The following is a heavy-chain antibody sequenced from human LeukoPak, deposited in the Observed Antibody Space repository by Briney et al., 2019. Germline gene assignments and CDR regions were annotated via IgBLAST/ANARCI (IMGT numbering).Heavy chain of an antibody. CDR1: GYTFTSYG. V-gene: IGHV1-18*01. J-gene: IGHJ4*02. CDR3: ARDPGYYGSGSYYNVPHFDY. D-gene: IGHD3-10*01. Sequence: ASVKVSCKASGYTFTSYGISWVRQAPGQGLEWMGWISAYNGNTNYAQKLQGRVTMTTDTSTSTAYMELRSLRPDDAAVYYCARDPGYYGSGSYYNVPHFDYWGQGTLVTVSS. CDR2: ISAYNGNT.